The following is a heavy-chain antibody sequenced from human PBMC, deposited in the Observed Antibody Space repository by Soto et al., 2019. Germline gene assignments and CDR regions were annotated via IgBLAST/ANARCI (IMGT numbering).Heavy chain of an antibody. V-gene: IGHV3-30*03. CDR2: ISYDGSTK. CDR3: ARAEAVAGPYYFDY. J-gene: IGHJ4*02. CDR1: GFIFNTYG. Sequence: AGGSLRLSCATSGFIFNTYGMHWVRQAPGKGLEWVAVISYDGSTKYYADSVKGRFTISRDNSENTLYLQMHSLGVEDTAVYYCARAEAVAGPYYFDYWGQGTLVTVSS. D-gene: IGHD6-19*01.